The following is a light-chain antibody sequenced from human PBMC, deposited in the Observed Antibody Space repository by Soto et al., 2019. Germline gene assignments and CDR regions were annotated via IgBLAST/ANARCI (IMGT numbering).Light chain of an antibody. V-gene: IGKV1-12*01. CDR2: AAF. CDR3: QQADSFPIT. CDR1: EDINSR. Sequence: SSVSASVGDRVTISCRASEDINSRLAWYQQKPGNAPKLLIYAAFILQSGVPSRFSGYGSGTDFTLSISSLQPEDFATYYGQQADSFPITFGQGTRLEI. J-gene: IGKJ5*01.